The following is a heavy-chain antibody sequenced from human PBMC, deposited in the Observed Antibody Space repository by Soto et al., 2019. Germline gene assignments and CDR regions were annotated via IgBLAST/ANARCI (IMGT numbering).Heavy chain of an antibody. J-gene: IGHJ4*02. Sequence: QVQLEQSGAEVKKPGSSVKVSCKSSGGSFSTYAIGWVRQAPGQGLEWMGQIIPSFGTPNYAQKFQGRVTITADESTNTAYMELISLRFEDTAIYYCARDALRFDYWGQGTHLTVSS. CDR1: GGSFSTYA. V-gene: IGHV1-69*01. CDR3: ARDALRFDY. CDR2: IIPSFGTP. D-gene: IGHD3-16*01.